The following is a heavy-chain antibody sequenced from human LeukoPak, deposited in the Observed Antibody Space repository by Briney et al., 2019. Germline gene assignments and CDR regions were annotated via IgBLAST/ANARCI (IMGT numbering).Heavy chain of an antibody. CDR2: LTRGSSNI. V-gene: IGHV3-48*01. CDR1: GFPFMTYA. CDR3: ARVVPVHEYYNSYMDV. D-gene: IGHD1-1*01. J-gene: IGHJ6*03. Sequence: GGSLRLSCEASGFPFMTYAMNWVRQSLGKGLEWVAFLTRGSSNIQYAESVKGRFTISRDNGKDPLFLQMNSLRAEDTAVYYCARVVPVHEYYNSYMDVWGKGTTVTVSS.